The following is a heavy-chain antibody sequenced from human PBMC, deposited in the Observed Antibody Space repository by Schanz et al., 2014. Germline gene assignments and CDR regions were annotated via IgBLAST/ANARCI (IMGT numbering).Heavy chain of an antibody. J-gene: IGHJ3*02. CDR3: TRGGYSYALSAFDI. D-gene: IGHD5-18*01. V-gene: IGHV1-69*04. CDR1: GGTFSSYT. Sequence: QVQLVQSGAEVKKPGSSVKVSCKASGGTFSSYTIGWVRQAPGQGLEWMGRIIPILGVANYAQKFQGRVTITADKSTNTAYMDLRSLRSDDTAVYYCTRGGYSYALSAFDIWGQGTMVTVSS. CDR2: IIPILGVA.